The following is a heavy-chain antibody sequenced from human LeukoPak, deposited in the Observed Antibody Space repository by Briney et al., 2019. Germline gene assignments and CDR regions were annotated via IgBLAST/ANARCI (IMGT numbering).Heavy chain of an antibody. CDR3: ARAVSGRFDY. D-gene: IGHD6-19*01. Sequence: SETLSLTCAVYGGSFSGYYWSWIRQPPGKGLEWIGEINHSGSTNYNPSLKSRVTISVDTSKNQFSLKLSSVTAADTAMYYWARAVSGRFDYWGQGTLVTVSS. J-gene: IGHJ4*02. V-gene: IGHV4-34*01. CDR1: GGSFSGYY. CDR2: INHSGST.